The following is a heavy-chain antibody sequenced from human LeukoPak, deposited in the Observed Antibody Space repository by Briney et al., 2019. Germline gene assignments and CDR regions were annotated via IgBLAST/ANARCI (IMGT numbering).Heavy chain of an antibody. CDR2: IRQNGSEE. CDR3: ADPGVGY. CDR1: GFAFSNFW. D-gene: IGHD1-26*01. J-gene: IGHJ4*02. V-gene: IGHV3-7*01. Sequence: PGGSLRPSCTASGFAFSNFWMSWVRQAPGKGLEWVANIRQNGSEETYIDSVKGRFIISRDNAKNSLSLQMNSLRGEDTAVYYCADPGVGYWGQGTLVTVSS.